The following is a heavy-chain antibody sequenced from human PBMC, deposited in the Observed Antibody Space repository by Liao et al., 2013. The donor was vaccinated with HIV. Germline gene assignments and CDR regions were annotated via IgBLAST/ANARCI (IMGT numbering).Heavy chain of an antibody. V-gene: IGHV4-34*01. J-gene: IGHJ4*02. CDR2: INHSGST. CDR1: GGSFSGYY. D-gene: IGHD3-10*01. CDR3: ARSGDLDY. Sequence: QVQLQQWGAGLLKPSETLSLTCAVYGGSFSGYYWNWIRQPPGKGLEWIGEINHSGSTNYNPSLKSRVTISVDTSKNQFSLKLSSVTAADTAVYYCARSGDLDYWGQGTLVTVSS.